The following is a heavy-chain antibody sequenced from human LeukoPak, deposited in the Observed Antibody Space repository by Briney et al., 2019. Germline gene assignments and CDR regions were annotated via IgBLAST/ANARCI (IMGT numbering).Heavy chain of an antibody. CDR1: GYTFTSYG. J-gene: IGHJ4*02. CDR3: ARAGYDTKEDY. D-gene: IGHD3-22*01. V-gene: IGHV1-69*13. CDR2: IIPIFGTT. Sequence: SVKVSCKASGYTFTSYGISWVRQAPGQGLEWMGGIIPIFGTTNYAQKFQGRVTITADESTSTAYMELSSLRSEDTAVYYCARAGYDTKEDYWGQGTLVTVSS.